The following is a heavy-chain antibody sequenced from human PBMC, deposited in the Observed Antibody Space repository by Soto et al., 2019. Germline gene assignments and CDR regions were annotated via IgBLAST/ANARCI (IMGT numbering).Heavy chain of an antibody. J-gene: IGHJ6*03. D-gene: IGHD4-4*01. CDR1: GYTLTELS. CDR2: FDPEDGET. V-gene: IGHV1-24*01. Sequence: ASVKVSCKVSGYTLTELSMHWVRQAPGKGLEWMGGFDPEDGETIYAQKFQGRVTMTEDTSTDTAYMELSSLRSEDTAVYYCATARHDYRNYVHYYYYXDVWGKGTTVTVSS. CDR3: ATARHDYRNYVHYYYYXDV.